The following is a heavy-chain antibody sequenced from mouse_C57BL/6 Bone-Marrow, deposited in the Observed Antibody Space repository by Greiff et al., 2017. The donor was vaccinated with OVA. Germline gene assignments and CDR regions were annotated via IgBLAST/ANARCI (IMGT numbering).Heavy chain of an antibody. CDR1: GYTFTSYG. CDR3: ARPSITTVVAYYFDY. CDR2: IYPRSGNT. D-gene: IGHD1-1*01. V-gene: IGHV1-81*01. Sequence: VQLKESGAELARPGASVKLSCKASGYTFTSYGISWVKQRTGQGLEWIGEIYPRSGNTYYNEKFKGKATLTADKSSSTAYMELRSLTSEDSAVYFCARPSITTVVAYYFDYWGQGTTLTVSS. J-gene: IGHJ2*01.